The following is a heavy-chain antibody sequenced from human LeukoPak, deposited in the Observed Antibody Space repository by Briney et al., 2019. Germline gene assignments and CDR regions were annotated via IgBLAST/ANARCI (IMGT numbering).Heavy chain of an antibody. Sequence: SETLSLTCAVYGGSFSGYYWSWIRQPPGKGLEWIGEINHSGSTNYNPSLKSRVTISVDTSKNQFSLKLSSVTAADTAVYYCASLTYYYDSSGYYSGAFDIWGQGTMVTVSS. CDR2: INHSGST. CDR1: GGSFSGYY. CDR3: ASLTYYYDSSGYYSGAFDI. D-gene: IGHD3-22*01. J-gene: IGHJ3*02. V-gene: IGHV4-34*01.